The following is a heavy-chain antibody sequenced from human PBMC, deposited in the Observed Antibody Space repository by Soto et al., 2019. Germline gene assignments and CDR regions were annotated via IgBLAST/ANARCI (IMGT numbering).Heavy chain of an antibody. CDR3: ARVGYSYGPYYYYGMDV. Sequence: QPGGSLRLSCAASEFTFSSYWMSWVRQAPGKGLEWVANTKQDGSEKYYVDSVKGRFTISRDNAKNSLYLQMNSPRAEDTAVYYCARVGYSYGPYYYYGMDVWGQGTTVTVSS. CDR1: EFTFSSYW. V-gene: IGHV3-7*03. CDR2: TKQDGSEK. D-gene: IGHD5-18*01. J-gene: IGHJ6*02.